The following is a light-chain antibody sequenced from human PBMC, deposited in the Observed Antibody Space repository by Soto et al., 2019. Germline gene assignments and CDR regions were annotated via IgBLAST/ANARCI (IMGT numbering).Light chain of an antibody. V-gene: IGLV2-14*01. CDR3: SSYTSSSTVI. CDR2: GVN. Sequence: QSVLTQPASVSGSPGQSITISCTGTSSDVGGYNYVSWFQQHPGKAPKLMIYGVNNRPSGVSNRFSGSKSDNTASLTISGLQAEDEADYYCSSYTSSSTVIFGGGTKLTVL. CDR1: SSDVGGYNY. J-gene: IGLJ2*01.